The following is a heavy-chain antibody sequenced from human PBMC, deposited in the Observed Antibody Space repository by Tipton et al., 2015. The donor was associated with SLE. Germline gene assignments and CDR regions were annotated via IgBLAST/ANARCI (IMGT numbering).Heavy chain of an antibody. CDR1: GFRFGSFW. D-gene: IGHD2-21*01. Sequence: SGFRFGSFWMSWVRQAPGKGLEWVANIKEDGSEKSYVDSVKGRFTISRDNAKNSVSLQMSGLTGEDTAIHYCARARPGGGDCYFDFWGQGVLMTVSS. CDR3: ARARPGGGDCYFDF. J-gene: IGHJ4*02. CDR2: IKEDGSEK. V-gene: IGHV3-7*01.